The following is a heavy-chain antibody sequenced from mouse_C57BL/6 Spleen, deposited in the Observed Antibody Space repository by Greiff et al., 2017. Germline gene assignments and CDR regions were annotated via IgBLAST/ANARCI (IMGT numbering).Heavy chain of an antibody. CDR1: GYTFTSYW. Sequence: QVQLQQPGAELVRPGSSVKLSCKASGYTFTSYWMHWVKQRPIQGLEWIGNIDPSDSETHYNQKFKDKATLTVDKSSSTAYMQLSSLTSEDSAVYYCARSYYYGSSPAWFAYWGQGTLVTVSA. D-gene: IGHD1-1*01. CDR2: IDPSDSET. J-gene: IGHJ3*01. V-gene: IGHV1-52*01. CDR3: ARSYYYGSSPAWFAY.